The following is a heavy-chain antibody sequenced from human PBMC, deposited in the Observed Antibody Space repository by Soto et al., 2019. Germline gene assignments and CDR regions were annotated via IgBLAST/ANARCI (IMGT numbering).Heavy chain of an antibody. V-gene: IGHV1-69*04. CDR3: AKAPTASAPFDY. Sequence: QVQLVQSGAEMKRPGSSVKVSCETSGGTFTNYAFNWVRQAPGQGLEWMGWIIPVLNMAKNAQKFQGRITLLADKSTSTVSLELRSLRSEDTAIYFCAKAPTASAPFDYWGQGTLVTVSS. D-gene: IGHD2-21*02. CDR1: GGTFTNYA. J-gene: IGHJ4*02. CDR2: IIPVLNMA.